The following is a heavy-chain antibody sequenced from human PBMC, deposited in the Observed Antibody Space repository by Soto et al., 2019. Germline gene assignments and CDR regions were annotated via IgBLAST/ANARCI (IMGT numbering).Heavy chain of an antibody. J-gene: IGHJ4*01. CDR3: ARITFQRGRYYDY. CDR2: MDWADDK. D-gene: IGHD6-19*01. Sequence: GPTLVYPTQPLTLTCTFSGFSLSTSGMRVSWIRQPPGKALEWLARMDWADDKFYSTYRTTRLTSSKDTYKTQVVLTLTNMDPENTAMYYCARITFQRGRYYDYWGHGTLVTVYS. V-gene: IGHV2-70*04. CDR1: GFSLSTSGMR.